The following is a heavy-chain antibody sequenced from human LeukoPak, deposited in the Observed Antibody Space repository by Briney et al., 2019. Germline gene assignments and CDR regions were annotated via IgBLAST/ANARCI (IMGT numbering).Heavy chain of an antibody. CDR2: ISGGGDTT. D-gene: IGHD1-1*01. V-gene: IGHV3-23*01. Sequence: GGSLRLSCAASGFTFSNNGMSWVRQSPGRGLEWVSGISGGGDTTYYAESVQGRFTISRDNSKNTLFLQMNSLRVEDTAVYYCARDHNYAFDNWGQGTLVSVAS. CDR1: GFTFSNNG. J-gene: IGHJ4*02. CDR3: ARDHNYAFDN.